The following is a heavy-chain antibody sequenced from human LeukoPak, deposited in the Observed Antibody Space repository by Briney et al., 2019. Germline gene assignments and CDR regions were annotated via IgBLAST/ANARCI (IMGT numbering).Heavy chain of an antibody. V-gene: IGHV3-7*01. CDR1: GFTFSDYW. CDR2: IKDDGSEK. J-gene: IGHJ4*02. CDR3: MRDYKGY. Sequence: PGGSLRLSCAASGFTFSDYWMSWVRQAPGKGLEWVASIKDDGSEKHYVDSVKGRFTISRDNAKNSLYLQMSSLRAEDTAVFYCMRDYKGYWSQGTLVTVSS. D-gene: IGHD3-10*01.